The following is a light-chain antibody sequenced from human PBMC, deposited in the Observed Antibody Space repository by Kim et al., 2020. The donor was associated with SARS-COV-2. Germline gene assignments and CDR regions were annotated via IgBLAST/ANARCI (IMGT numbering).Light chain of an antibody. Sequence: ASVGDRVPIPCRASQDIGNYLAWYQQRPGKPPKLLIFAASTLQSGVPSRFSGVTSGTEFTLIISSLQPEDVATYFCQKYNSAPITFGQGTRLEIK. J-gene: IGKJ5*01. CDR3: QKYNSAPIT. CDR1: QDIGNY. CDR2: AAS. V-gene: IGKV1-27*01.